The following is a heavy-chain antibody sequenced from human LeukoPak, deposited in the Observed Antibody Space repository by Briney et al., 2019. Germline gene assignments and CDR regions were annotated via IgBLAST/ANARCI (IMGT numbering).Heavy chain of an antibody. Sequence: GGSLRLSCAASGFTFSSYSMNWVRQAPGKGLEWVAVIAHDGNNKDYADSVKGRFTISRDNSKNTMSLQMNSLRGEDTAVYYCGRDSRRTSGWHEVDHWGQGTLVTVSS. V-gene: IGHV3-30*03. D-gene: IGHD6-19*01. J-gene: IGHJ4*02. CDR2: IAHDGNNK. CDR1: GFTFSSYS. CDR3: GRDSRRTSGWHEVDH.